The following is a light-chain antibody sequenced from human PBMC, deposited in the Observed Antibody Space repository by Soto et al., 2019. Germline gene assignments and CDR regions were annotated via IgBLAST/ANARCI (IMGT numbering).Light chain of an antibody. CDR1: QSVSSN. CDR2: GAS. V-gene: IGKV3-15*01. Sequence: EIVVTQSPVTLSVSPGERATLSCRASQSVSSNLAWYQQKPGQAPRLLIYGASTRATGIPARFSGSGSGTDFTLTISGLQSEDFAVYYCQQYNNWPLTFGGGTKVEIK. J-gene: IGKJ4*01. CDR3: QQYNNWPLT.